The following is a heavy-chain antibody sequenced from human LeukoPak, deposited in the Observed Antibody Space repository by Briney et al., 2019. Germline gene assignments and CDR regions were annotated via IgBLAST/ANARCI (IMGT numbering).Heavy chain of an antibody. CDR1: GYSISSGYY. CDR2: IYHSGST. Sequence: PSETLSLTCTVSGYSISSGYYWGWIRQPPGKGLEWIGSIYHSGSTYYNPSLKSRVTISVDTSKNQFSLKLSSVTAADTAVYYCARDYLSSGNWFDPWGQGTLVTVSS. J-gene: IGHJ5*02. CDR3: ARDYLSSGNWFDP. V-gene: IGHV4-38-2*02. D-gene: IGHD6-25*01.